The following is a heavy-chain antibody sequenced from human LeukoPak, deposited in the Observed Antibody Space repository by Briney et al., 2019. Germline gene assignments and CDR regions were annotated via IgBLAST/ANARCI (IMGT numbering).Heavy chain of an antibody. Sequence: SETLSLTCTVSGGSISSSSYYWSWIRQPPGKGLEWIGRIYTSGSTNYNPSLKSRVTMSVDTSKNQFSLKLSSVTAADTAVYYCARDSPRLAVAGSPYYFDYWGQGTLVTVSS. D-gene: IGHD6-19*01. V-gene: IGHV4-39*07. J-gene: IGHJ4*02. CDR2: IYTSGST. CDR3: ARDSPRLAVAGSPYYFDY. CDR1: GGSISSSSYY.